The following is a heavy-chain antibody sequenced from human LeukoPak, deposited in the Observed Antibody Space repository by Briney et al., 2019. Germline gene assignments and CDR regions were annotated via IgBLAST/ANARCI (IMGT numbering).Heavy chain of an antibody. CDR2: IYYSGST. D-gene: IGHD3-3*01. J-gene: IGHJ6*03. CDR3: AREQDHSITIFGVDYYYYYMDV. CDR1: GGSIGSYY. V-gene: IGHV4-59*12. Sequence: PSETLSLTCTVSGGSIGSYYWSWIRQPPGKGLEGIGYIYYSGSTNYNPSLKSRVTISVDTSKNQFSLKLSSVTAADTAVYYCAREQDHSITIFGVDYYYYYMDVWGKGTTVTVSS.